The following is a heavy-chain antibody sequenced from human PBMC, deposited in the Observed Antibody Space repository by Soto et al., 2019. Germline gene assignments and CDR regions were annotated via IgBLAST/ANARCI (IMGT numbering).Heavy chain of an antibody. D-gene: IGHD3-16*02. V-gene: IGHV1-69*13. J-gene: IGHJ5*02. CDR2: IIPIFGTA. CDR3: GRSMYYDYVWGSYLSYRWFDP. CDR1: GGTFSSYA. Sequence: SVKVSCKASGGTFSSYAISWVRQAPGQGLEWMGGIIPIFGTANYAQKFQGRVTITADESTSTAYMELSSLRSEDTAVYYCGRSMYYDYVWGSYLSYRWFDPWGQGTLVTVSS.